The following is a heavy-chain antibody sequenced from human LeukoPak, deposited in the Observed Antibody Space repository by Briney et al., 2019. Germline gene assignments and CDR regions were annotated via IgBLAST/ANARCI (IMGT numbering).Heavy chain of an antibody. D-gene: IGHD3-22*01. CDR2: ISYDGSNK. CDR3: ARVATMMRAGAFDI. CDR1: GFTFSSYA. Sequence: PGGSLRLSCAASGFTFSSYAMHWVRQAPGKGLEWVAVISYDGSNKYYADSVKGRFTISRDNSKNTLYLQMNSLRAEDTAVYYCARVATMMRAGAFDIWGQGTMVTVSS. V-gene: IGHV3-30*14. J-gene: IGHJ3*02.